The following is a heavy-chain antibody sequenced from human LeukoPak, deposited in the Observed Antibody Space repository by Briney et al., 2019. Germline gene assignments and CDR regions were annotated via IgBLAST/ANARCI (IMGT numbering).Heavy chain of an antibody. J-gene: IGHJ4*02. D-gene: IGHD3-22*01. Sequence: SGGSLRLSCAASGLTFSNAWMSWVRQAPGKGLEWVGRIKRKSNGGTTDYAAPVKGRFTISRDDSKNTLYLQMNSLKSEDTAVYYCTTELDIRPNHYWGQGTLVTVSS. V-gene: IGHV3-15*01. CDR3: TTELDIRPNHY. CDR1: GLTFSNAW. CDR2: IKRKSNGGTT.